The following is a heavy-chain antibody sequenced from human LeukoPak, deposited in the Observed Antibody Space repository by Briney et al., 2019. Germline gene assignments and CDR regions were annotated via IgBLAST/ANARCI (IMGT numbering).Heavy chain of an antibody. CDR3: ARGLETKGGYGFDY. V-gene: IGHV1-8*01. J-gene: IGHJ4*02. Sequence: ASVKVSCKASGYTFTSYDINWVRQATGQGLEWMGWMNPNSGNTGYAQKFQGRVTMTRNTSISTAYMELSSLRSEDTAVYYCARGLETKGGYGFDYWGQGTLVTVSS. CDR1: GYTFTSYD. CDR2: MNPNSGNT. D-gene: IGHD5-12*01.